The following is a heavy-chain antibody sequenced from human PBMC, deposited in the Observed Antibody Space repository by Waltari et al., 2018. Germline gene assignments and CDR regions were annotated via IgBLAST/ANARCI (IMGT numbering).Heavy chain of an antibody. D-gene: IGHD2-21*02. J-gene: IGHJ4*02. CDR2: INPNSGGT. CDR3: ARESQVTSDLLFDY. CDR1: GYTFTAYY. Sequence: QVQLVQSGADVQKPGASVKVSCKASGYTFTAYYMHWFRQAPGQGLEWMGWINPNSGGTNYAQKFQCRVTMTRDTSISTDYMELSRLRSDDTAVYYCARESQVTSDLLFDYWGQGTLVTVSS. V-gene: IGHV1-2*02.